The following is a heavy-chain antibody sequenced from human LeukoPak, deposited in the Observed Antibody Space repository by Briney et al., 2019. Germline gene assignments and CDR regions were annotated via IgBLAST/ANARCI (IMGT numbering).Heavy chain of an antibody. Sequence: GASVKVSCKASGYTFTSYGISWVRQAPGQGLEWMGWINPNSGGTNYAQKFQGRVTMTRDTSISTAYMELSRLRSDDTAVYYCAREPKDLGNSGSYLGFDPWGQGTLVTVSS. J-gene: IGHJ5*02. CDR2: INPNSGGT. V-gene: IGHV1-2*02. CDR3: AREPKDLGNSGSYLGFDP. CDR1: GYTFTSYG. D-gene: IGHD3-10*01.